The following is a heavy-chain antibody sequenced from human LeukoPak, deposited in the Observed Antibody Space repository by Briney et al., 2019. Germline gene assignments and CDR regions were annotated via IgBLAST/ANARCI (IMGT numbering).Heavy chain of an antibody. D-gene: IGHD1-26*01. V-gene: IGHV3-7*04. CDR3: AREVGATGLIDY. J-gene: IGHJ4*02. CDR1: GFTFSSLW. CDR2: IKEDGSEK. Sequence: GGSLRLSCAASGFTFSSLWMTWVRQAPGKGLEWVANIKEDGSEKHYVDSVKGRFTISRDNAKNSLYLQMNSLRAEDTTVYYCAREVGATGLIDYWGQGTLVTVSS.